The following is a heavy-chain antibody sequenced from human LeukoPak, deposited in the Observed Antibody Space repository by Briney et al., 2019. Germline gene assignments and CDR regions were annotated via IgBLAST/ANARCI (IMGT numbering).Heavy chain of an antibody. CDR3: ARSTRYFGSAMYYFDK. V-gene: IGHV3-64*01. J-gene: IGHJ4*02. D-gene: IGHD3-10*01. CDR2: ISSDGTST. Sequence: PGGSLRPSCAASGFTFSSCYMHWVRQAPGRGLEYVSTISSDGTSTYYASSLKGRFTTSRDNSQNTLSLQMGSLRPEDTAVYYCARSTRYFGSAMYYFDKWGQGTLVTVSS. CDR1: GFTFSSCY.